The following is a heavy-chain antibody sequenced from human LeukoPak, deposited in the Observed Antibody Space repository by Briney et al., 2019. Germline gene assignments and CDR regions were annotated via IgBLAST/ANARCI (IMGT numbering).Heavy chain of an antibody. CDR2: INHSGST. V-gene: IGHV4-34*01. J-gene: IGHJ3*02. CDR1: GGSFSGYY. Sequence: SETLSLTCAVYGGSFSGYYWSWIRQPPGKGLEWIGEINHSGSTNYNPSLKSRVTISVDTSKNQFSLKLSSVTAADTAVYYCARQYRAVAGKDAFDIWGQGTMVTVSS. CDR3: ARQYRAVAGKDAFDI. D-gene: IGHD6-19*01.